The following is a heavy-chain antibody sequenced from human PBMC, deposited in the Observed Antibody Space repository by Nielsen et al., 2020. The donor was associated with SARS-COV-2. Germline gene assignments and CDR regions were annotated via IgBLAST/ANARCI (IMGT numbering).Heavy chain of an antibody. CDR3: ARGRWGPSRLLKYYFYAMDV. V-gene: IGHV4-34*01. CDR1: GFTFSSYE. Sequence: ESLKISCAASGFTFSSYEMNWVRQAPGKGLEWIGQIEHNGITKYGPSLKSRVTISVDTSKNQFSLKVSSATAADTAVYYCARGRWGPSRLLKYYFYAMDVWGEGTTVTVSS. D-gene: IGHD7-27*01. CDR2: IEHNGIT. J-gene: IGHJ6*02.